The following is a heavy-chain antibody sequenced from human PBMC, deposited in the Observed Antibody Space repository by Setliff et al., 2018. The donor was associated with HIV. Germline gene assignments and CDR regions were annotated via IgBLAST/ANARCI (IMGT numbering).Heavy chain of an antibody. D-gene: IGHD3-16*01. CDR2: AYHSGRT. Sequence: LSLTCAVSGYSITSGYSWGWIRQSPGKGLEWIGNAYHSGRTYYNPSLKSRVAMSTDTSKNQFSLRLNSVTAADTAMYYCVHSLLGAPMVDYWGQGTLVTVSS. V-gene: IGHV4-38-2*01. J-gene: IGHJ4*02. CDR3: VHSLLGAPMVDY. CDR1: GYSITSGYS.